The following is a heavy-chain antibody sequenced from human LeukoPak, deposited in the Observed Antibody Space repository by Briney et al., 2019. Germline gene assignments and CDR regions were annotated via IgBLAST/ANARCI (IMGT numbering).Heavy chain of an antibody. CDR3: ARGTNWSPLDFDF. Sequence: GGSLRLSCEASGFTFSTYNMHWVRQAPGKGLEWVSTIGSISNNYKYYADSVKGRFTISRDNAKNSLYLQMNSLGAEDTAVYFCARGTNWSPLDFDFWGQGTLVTVSS. CDR2: IGSISNNYK. J-gene: IGHJ4*02. CDR1: GFTFSTYN. D-gene: IGHD3-3*01. V-gene: IGHV3-21*01.